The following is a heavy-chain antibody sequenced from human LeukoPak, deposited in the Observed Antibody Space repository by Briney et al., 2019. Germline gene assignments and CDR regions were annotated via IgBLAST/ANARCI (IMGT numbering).Heavy chain of an antibody. J-gene: IGHJ4*02. CDR1: GGSISKYY. Sequence: SETLSLTCTVSGGSISKYYWSWIRQPPGKGLEWIGYIYYSGSTNYDPSLKSRVTISKDTSKNQFSLKLGSVTAADTAVYYCARHPSLGYFDYWGQRTLVTVSS. V-gene: IGHV4-59*08. CDR3: ARHPSLGYFDY. CDR2: IYYSGST.